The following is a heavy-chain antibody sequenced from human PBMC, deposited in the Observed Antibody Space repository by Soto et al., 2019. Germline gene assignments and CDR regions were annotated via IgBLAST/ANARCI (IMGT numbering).Heavy chain of an antibody. CDR1: GGSFSGYI. J-gene: IGHJ4*02. Sequence: QVQLQQSGAGLLKPSETLSLTCDVYGGSFSGYIWTWIRQTPGKGLQWIGQINHSGSANYNPSLKSRVTISVHPSNSQFSLELNSVTAADTAVYYCARGLISGSHYSGGWYYFDSWGQGTQVTVSS. CDR3: ARGLISGSHYSGGWYYFDS. D-gene: IGHD1-26*01. CDR2: INHSGSA. V-gene: IGHV4-34*01.